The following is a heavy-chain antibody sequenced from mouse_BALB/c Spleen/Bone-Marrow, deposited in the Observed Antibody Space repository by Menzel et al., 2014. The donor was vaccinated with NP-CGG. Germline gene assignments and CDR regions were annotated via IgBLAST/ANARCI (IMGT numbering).Heavy chain of an antibody. V-gene: IGHV2-5-1*01. CDR1: GFSLTSYG. J-gene: IGHJ3*01. CDR3: AKNGGYDGWFAY. Sequence: QVQLKQSGPSLVQPSQSLSITCTVSGFSLTSYGVHWVRQSPGTGLEWLGVIWRGGSTDYNAAFMSRLSITKDNSKSQVFLKMNSLQADDTAIYYCAKNGGYDGWFAYWGQGTLVTVSA. CDR2: IWRGGST. D-gene: IGHD2-14*01.